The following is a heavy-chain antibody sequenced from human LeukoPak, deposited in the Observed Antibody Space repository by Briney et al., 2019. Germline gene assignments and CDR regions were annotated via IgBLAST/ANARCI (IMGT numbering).Heavy chain of an antibody. J-gene: IGHJ4*02. CDR3: VKDFGRIRGTPDS. V-gene: IGHV3-64D*06. CDR2: ISGSGNGGSR. CDR1: GFDFSIYT. D-gene: IGHD1-26*01. Sequence: GGSLRLSRSASGFDFSIYTMYWVRQAPGKGPEYVSTISGSGNGGSRYYADSVKGRFTISRDDSKSIVYLQMNNLRSEDTAVYYCVKDFGRIRGTPDSWGQGTLVTVSS.